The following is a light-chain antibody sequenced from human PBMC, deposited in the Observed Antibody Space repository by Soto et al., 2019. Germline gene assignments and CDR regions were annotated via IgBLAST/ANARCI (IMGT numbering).Light chain of an antibody. J-gene: IGKJ3*01. CDR1: QSISSN. CDR2: DAS. Sequence: TQSPAILSLSPGERAPLSCMASQSISSNLAWYQQKPGQAPRLLIYDASNRATGIPARFSGSGSGTDFTLTISSLEPEDFAVYYCQQRSNWPFTFGHGTKVDIK. V-gene: IGKV3-11*01. CDR3: QQRSNWPFT.